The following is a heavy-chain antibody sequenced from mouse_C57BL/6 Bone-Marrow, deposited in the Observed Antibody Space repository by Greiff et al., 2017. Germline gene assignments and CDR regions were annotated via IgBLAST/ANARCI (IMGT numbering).Heavy chain of an antibody. Sequence: VQLQESGAELVRPGASVKLSCTASGFTFTDDYMHWVKQRPEQGLEWIGWIDPENGDTENASKFQGKATITVDTSSNTAYLQLSSLTSEDTAVYYCTRIAYWGRGTLVTVTA. V-gene: IGHV14-4*01. J-gene: IGHJ3*01. CDR2: IDPENGDT. CDR1: GFTFTDDY. CDR3: TRIAY.